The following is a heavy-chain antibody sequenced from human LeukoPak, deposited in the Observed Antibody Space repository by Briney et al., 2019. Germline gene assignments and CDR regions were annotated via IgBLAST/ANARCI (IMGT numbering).Heavy chain of an antibody. J-gene: IGHJ4*02. V-gene: IGHV3-7*01. D-gene: IGHD3-16*01. Sequence: GGSLRLSCEASGFTFSSYWMSWVRQAPGKGLEWVANIKQDGSEKYYVDSVKGRFTISRDNAKNSLYLQMNSLRAEDTAVYYCARDSRGTTFDYWGQGTLVTVSS. CDR2: IKQDGSEK. CDR1: GFTFSSYW. CDR3: ARDSRGTTFDY.